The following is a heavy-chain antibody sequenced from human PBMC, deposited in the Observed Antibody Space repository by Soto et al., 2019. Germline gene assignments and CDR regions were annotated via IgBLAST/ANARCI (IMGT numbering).Heavy chain of an antibody. CDR1: GYIFTGYY. CDR3: ARPYCGTNSCHNWFDP. Sequence: ASVKVSCKASGYIFTGYYMNWVRQAPGQGLEWMGGINPNSGGTNYAQKFQGRVTMTTDTSISTAYMELSGLRSDDTAIYYCARPYCGTNSCHNWFDPWGQGTLVTVSS. D-gene: IGHD2-21*01. J-gene: IGHJ5*02. CDR2: INPNSGGT. V-gene: IGHV1-2*02.